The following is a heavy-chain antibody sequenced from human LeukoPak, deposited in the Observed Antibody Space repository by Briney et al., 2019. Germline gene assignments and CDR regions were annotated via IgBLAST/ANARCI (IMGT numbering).Heavy chain of an antibody. Sequence: ASVKVSCKASGYTFTDYYIHWVRQAPGQGLEWMGWINPNSGGTSYTQKFQGGVTMTRDTSISTAYMELSRLRFDDTAVFYCARALTIFTPFDYWGQGTLVTVSS. J-gene: IGHJ4*02. CDR2: INPNSGGT. CDR1: GYTFTDYY. V-gene: IGHV1-2*02. D-gene: IGHD3-3*01. CDR3: ARALTIFTPFDY.